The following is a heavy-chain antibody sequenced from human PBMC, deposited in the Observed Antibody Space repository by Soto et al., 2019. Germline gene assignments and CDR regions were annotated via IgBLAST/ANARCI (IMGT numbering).Heavy chain of an antibody. CDR2: VYYNGNT. CDR3: VRQTIVRGVLSWFDP. J-gene: IGHJ5*02. D-gene: IGHD3-10*01. CDR1: GGSIRSGSNY. Sequence: QLQLQESGPRLVKPSETLSLICSVSGGSIRSGSNYWAWIRKPPGKGLDWMGTVYYNGNTYYNASLKSRVTIPADTSKNQFSLKLSSVSAADTAVYYCVRQTIVRGVLSWFDPWGQGTLVTVSS. V-gene: IGHV4-39*01.